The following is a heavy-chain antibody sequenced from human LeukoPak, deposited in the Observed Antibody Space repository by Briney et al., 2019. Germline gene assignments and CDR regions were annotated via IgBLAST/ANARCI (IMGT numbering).Heavy chain of an antibody. CDR3: GRERETRFDY. CDR1: GFTFSSYW. D-gene: IGHD4-23*01. Sequence: PGGSLRLSCAASGFTFSSYWMTWVRQAPGKGLEWVANMNQDGSIKYYVDSVKGRFTISRDNAKNSLFLQMNSLRAEDTAVYYCGRERETRFDYWGQGTLVTVSS. CDR2: MNQDGSIK. J-gene: IGHJ4*02. V-gene: IGHV3-7*01.